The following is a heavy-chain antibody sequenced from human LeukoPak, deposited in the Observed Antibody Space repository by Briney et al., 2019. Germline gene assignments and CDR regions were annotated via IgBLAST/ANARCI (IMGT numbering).Heavy chain of an antibody. CDR3: ARDLSYCSSTSCFYDY. CDR2: IDASGGST. Sequence: PGGSLRLSCAASGFTFSNYAMSWVRQAPGKGLEWVSAIDASGGSTAHADSVRGRFTISRDNSKNTLYMQMNTLRAEDTAVYYCARDLSYCSSTSCFYDYWGQGTLVTASS. V-gene: IGHV3-23*01. D-gene: IGHD2-2*01. J-gene: IGHJ4*02. CDR1: GFTFSNYA.